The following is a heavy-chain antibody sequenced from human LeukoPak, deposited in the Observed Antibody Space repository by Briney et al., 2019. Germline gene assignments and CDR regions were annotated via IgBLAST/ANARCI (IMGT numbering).Heavy chain of an antibody. D-gene: IGHD3-10*01. J-gene: IGHJ6*04. CDR3: AKDILTMVRGLDV. V-gene: IGHV3-30*02. CDR2: IRYDGSNK. CDR1: GFTFSSYG. Sequence: GGSLRLSCAASGFTFSSYGMHWVRQAPGKGLEWMAFIRYDGSNKYYADSVKGRFTISRDNSKNTLYLQMNSLRAEDTAVYYCAKDILTMVRGLDVWGKGTTVTVSS.